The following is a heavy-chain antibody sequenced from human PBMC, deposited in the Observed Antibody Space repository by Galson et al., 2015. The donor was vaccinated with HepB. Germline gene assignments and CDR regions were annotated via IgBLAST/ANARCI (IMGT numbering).Heavy chain of an antibody. Sequence: QSGAEVKKPGESLEISCKGSEFSFTSYWIGWVRQMPGKGLEWMGIIYPGDSDTRYSPSFQGLVTISADKSTSTAHMELSSLTSEDTAVYFCARAVPESFDFWSGYSHFDSWGQGTVVTVSS. CDR2: IYPGDSDT. CDR3: ARAVPESFDFWSGYSHFDS. V-gene: IGHV5-51*01. CDR1: EFSFTSYW. J-gene: IGHJ4*02. D-gene: IGHD3-3*01.